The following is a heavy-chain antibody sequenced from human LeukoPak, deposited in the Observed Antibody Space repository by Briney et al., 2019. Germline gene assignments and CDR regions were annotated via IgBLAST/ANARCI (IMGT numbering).Heavy chain of an antibody. D-gene: IGHD6-13*01. CDR2: INPNSGGT. Sequence: GASVKVSCKASGYTFTGYYMHWVRQAPGQGLEWMGRINPNSGGTNYAQKFQDRVTMTRDTSISTVYLELSRLTSVDTAVYFCATGGYSSRFDYWGQGTLVTVSS. J-gene: IGHJ4*02. V-gene: IGHV1-2*06. CDR1: GYTFTGYY. CDR3: ATGGYSSRFDY.